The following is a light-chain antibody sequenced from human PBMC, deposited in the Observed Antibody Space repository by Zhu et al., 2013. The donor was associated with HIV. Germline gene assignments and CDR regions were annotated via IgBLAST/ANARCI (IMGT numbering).Light chain of an antibody. V-gene: IGKV3-11*01. CDR1: QSIGSY. Sequence: IVLTQSPATLSLSPGERATLSCRASQSIGSYLAWYQQKPGQAPRLLIYDTSNRAPGVPARFRGSGSGTDFTLTITVLEPEDFAVYFCQQRSSFWPPQLTFGPGTEVAFK. J-gene: IGKJ3*01. CDR2: DTS. CDR3: QQRSSFWPPQLT.